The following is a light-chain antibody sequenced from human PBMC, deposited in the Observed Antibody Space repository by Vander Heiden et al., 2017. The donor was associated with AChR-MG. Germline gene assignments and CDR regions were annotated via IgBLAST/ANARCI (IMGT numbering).Light chain of an antibody. CDR1: QSISSY. Sequence: IQMTQSPSSLSASVGDRVTITCRASQSISSYLTWYQQKPGKAPNLLIYAASSLQSGVPSRFGGSGSGTDFTLTISSLQPEDFATYYCQQCNSNPQTFGQGTKVEIK. V-gene: IGKV1-39*01. CDR2: AAS. CDR3: QQCNSNPQT. J-gene: IGKJ1*01.